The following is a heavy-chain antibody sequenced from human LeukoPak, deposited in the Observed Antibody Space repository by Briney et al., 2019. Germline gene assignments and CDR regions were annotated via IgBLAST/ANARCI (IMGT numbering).Heavy chain of an antibody. CDR1: GFTFSSYW. V-gene: IGHV3-7*01. CDR2: IKGDESAR. D-gene: IGHD1-26*01. J-gene: IGHJ4*02. Sequence: GGSLRLSCAASGFTFSSYWMAWVRQAPGKGLEWVANIKGDESARHQADSVKGRFTISRDNTRNSLYLQMTNLRGDDTAVYYCARDVVGSLDYWGQGTLVTVSS. CDR3: ARDVVGSLDY.